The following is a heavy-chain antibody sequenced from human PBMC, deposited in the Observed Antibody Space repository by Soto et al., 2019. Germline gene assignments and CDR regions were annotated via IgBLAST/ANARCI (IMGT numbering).Heavy chain of an antibody. V-gene: IGHV3-30-3*01. D-gene: IGHD2-2*01. Sequence: QVQLVESGGGVVQPGGSLRVSCAASGFTFSGYAMHWVRQAPGKGLEWVAFISYDGSLKYYADSVKGRFTTSRDKSQNTLYLQMNSLRPEDTAVYYCARDVPLCHWGQGALVTVSS. CDR2: ISYDGSLK. J-gene: IGHJ4*02. CDR1: GFTFSGYA. CDR3: ARDVPLCH.